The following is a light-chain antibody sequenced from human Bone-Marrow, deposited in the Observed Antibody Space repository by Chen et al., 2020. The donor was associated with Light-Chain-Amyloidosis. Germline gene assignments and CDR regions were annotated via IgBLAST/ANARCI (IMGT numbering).Light chain of an antibody. CDR3: QHYDSLLT. CDR1: QSVSSSY. CDR2: GAS. J-gene: IGKJ5*01. V-gene: IGKV3-20*01. Sequence: EIVLTQSPGTLSLSPGESATVSCRASQSVSSSYVAWYQQKSGQAPRLLIHGASTRATGIPDRFSGRGSGTDFTLSITRVEAEDFAGYYCQHYDSLLTFGQGTRLDIK.